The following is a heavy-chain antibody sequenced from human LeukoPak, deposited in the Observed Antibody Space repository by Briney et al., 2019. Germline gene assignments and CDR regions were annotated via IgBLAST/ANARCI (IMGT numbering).Heavy chain of an antibody. D-gene: IGHD3-10*01. CDR2: INHSGST. V-gene: IGHV4-34*01. CDR3: ARENVGSGSYQNYYYYYYMDV. J-gene: IGHJ6*03. CDR1: GGSFSGYY. Sequence: SETLSLTCAVYGGSFSGYYWSWIRQPPGKGLEWIGEINHSGSTNYNPSLKSRVTISVDTSKNQFSLKLSSVTAADTAVYYCARENVGSGSYQNYYYYYYMDVWGKGTTVTVSS.